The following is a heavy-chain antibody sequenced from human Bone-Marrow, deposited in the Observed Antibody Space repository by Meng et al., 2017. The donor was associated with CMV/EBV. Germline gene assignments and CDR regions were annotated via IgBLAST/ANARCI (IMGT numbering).Heavy chain of an antibody. CDR3: ARVGSSSSFASYYYYGMDV. CDR1: GFTFSSYR. V-gene: IGHV3-7*01. Sequence: GESLKISCAASGFTFSSYRMSWVRQAPGKGLEWVANIKQDGSEKYYVDSVKGRFTISRDNAKNSLYLQMNSLRAEDTAVYYCARVGSSSSFASYYYYGMDVWGQGTTVTVSS. J-gene: IGHJ6*02. D-gene: IGHD6-6*01. CDR2: IKQDGSEK.